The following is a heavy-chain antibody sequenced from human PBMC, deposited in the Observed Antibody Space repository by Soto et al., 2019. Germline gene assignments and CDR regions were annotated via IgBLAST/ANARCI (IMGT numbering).Heavy chain of an antibody. Sequence: PSETLSLTCTVSGGSISSGGYYWSWIRQHPGKGLEWIGYIYYSGSTYYNPSLKRRVTISVDTSKNQFPLKLSSVTAADAALYYCATDQNIAVVPAANKKKYYYYGMDVWGPGTTVTVSS. D-gene: IGHD2-2*01. CDR2: IYYSGST. V-gene: IGHV4-31*03. CDR1: GGSISSGGYY. J-gene: IGHJ6*02. CDR3: ATDQNIAVVPAANKKKYYYYGMDV.